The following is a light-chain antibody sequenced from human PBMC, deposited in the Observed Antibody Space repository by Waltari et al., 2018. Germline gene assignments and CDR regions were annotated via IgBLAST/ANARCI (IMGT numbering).Light chain of an antibody. CDR3: SSYTSSSTVV. CDR2: EVS. J-gene: IGLJ2*01. V-gene: IGLV2-8*01. CDR1: SSDVGGYNY. Sequence: QSALTQPPSASGSPGQSVTIPCPGTSSDVGGYNYVSWYQQHPGKAPKLMIYEVSKRPSGVPDRFSGSKSGNTASLTVSGLQAEDEADYYCSSYTSSSTVVFGGGTKLTVL.